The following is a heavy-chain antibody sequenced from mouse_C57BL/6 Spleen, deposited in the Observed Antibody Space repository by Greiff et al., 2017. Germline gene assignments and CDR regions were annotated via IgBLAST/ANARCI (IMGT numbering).Heavy chain of an antibody. CDR2: ISYDGSN. J-gene: IGHJ3*01. D-gene: IGHD2-3*01. Sequence: DVKLQESGPGLVKPSQSLSLTCSVTGYSITSGYYWNWIRQFPGNKLEWMGYISYDGSNNYNPSLKNRISITRDTSKNQFFLKLNSVTTEDTATYYCARGGLYDGPWFAYWGQGTLVTVSA. CDR1: GYSITSGYY. V-gene: IGHV3-6*01. CDR3: ARGGLYDGPWFAY.